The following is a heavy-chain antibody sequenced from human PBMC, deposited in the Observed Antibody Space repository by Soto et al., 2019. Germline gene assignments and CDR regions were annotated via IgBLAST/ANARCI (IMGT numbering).Heavy chain of an antibody. CDR3: AVVDTAMGDAAFDI. D-gene: IGHD5-18*01. Sequence: QVQLQESGPGLVKPSQTLSLTCTVSGGSISSGGYYWSWIRQHPGKGLEWIGYIYYSGSTYYNPSLQRRVTISVDTSKNQFALKLSSVTAADTAVYYCAVVDTAMGDAAFDIWGQGTMVTVSS. J-gene: IGHJ3*02. V-gene: IGHV4-31*03. CDR2: IYYSGST. CDR1: GGSISSGGYY.